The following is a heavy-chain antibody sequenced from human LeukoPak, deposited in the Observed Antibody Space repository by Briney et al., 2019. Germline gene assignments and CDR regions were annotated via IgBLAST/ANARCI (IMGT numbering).Heavy chain of an antibody. Sequence: PSETLSLTCTVSGGSISSYYWSWIRQPPGKGIEWIGYIYYSRSTNYNPSLKSRVTISVDTSKNQFSLKLSSVTAADTAVYYCARDLYYYGMDVWGQGTTVTVSS. V-gene: IGHV4-59*01. CDR3: ARDLYYYGMDV. J-gene: IGHJ6*02. CDR1: GGSISSYY. CDR2: IYYSRST.